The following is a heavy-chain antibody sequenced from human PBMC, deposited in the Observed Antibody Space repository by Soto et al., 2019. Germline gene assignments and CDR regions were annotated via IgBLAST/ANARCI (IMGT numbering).Heavy chain of an antibody. J-gene: IGHJ4*02. Sequence: QVQLVQSGAEEKKPGASVKVSCKASGYTFTSYAMHWVRQAPGQRLEWMGWINAGNGNTKYSQKFQGRVNITRDTSASTAYMELSSLRSEDTAVYYCAIRLGITGTKYLGDYWGQGTLVTVSS. CDR1: GYTFTSYA. D-gene: IGHD1-20*01. CDR2: INAGNGNT. CDR3: AIRLGITGTKYLGDY. V-gene: IGHV1-3*05.